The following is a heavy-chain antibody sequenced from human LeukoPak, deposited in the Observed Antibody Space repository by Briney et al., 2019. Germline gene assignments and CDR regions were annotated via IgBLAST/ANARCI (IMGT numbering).Heavy chain of an antibody. D-gene: IGHD6-19*01. CDR2: MNPNSGNT. V-gene: IGHV1-8*03. CDR1: GYTFTSYD. CDR3: AILLSSGWESSFDI. Sequence: ASVKVSCKASGYTFTSYDINWVRQATGQGLEWMGWMNPNSGNTGYAQKFQGRVTITRNTSISTAYMELSSLRSEDTAVYYCAILLSSGWESSFDIWGQGTMVTVSS. J-gene: IGHJ3*02.